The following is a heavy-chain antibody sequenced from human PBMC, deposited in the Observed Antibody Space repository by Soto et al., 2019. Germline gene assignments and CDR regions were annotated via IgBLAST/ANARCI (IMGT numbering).Heavy chain of an antibody. J-gene: IGHJ6*02. D-gene: IGHD2-8*01. CDR1: GFTFSSYA. V-gene: IGHV3-30-3*01. CDR3: ARDMVYAIVWDYYYYGMDV. CDR2: ISYDGSNK. Sequence: GGSLRLSCAASGFTFSSYAMHWVRQAPGKGLEWVAVISYDGSNKYYADSVKGRFTISRDNSKNTLYLQMNSLRAEDTAVYYCARDMVYAIVWDYYYYGMDVWGQGTTVTVSS.